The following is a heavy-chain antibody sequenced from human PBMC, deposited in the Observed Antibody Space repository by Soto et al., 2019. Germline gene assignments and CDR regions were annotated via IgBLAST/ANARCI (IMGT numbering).Heavy chain of an antibody. D-gene: IGHD6-19*01. CDR1: GYSFTNYW. CDR2: IYPHDSDI. J-gene: IGHJ4*02. Sequence: GESLKISCKGSGYSFTNYWIGWVRQMPGKGLEWMGIIYPHDSDIRYSPSFQGQVTISADKSVSTAYLQWSSLKATDTAMYYCARYSSGSPGFDYWGQGTLVTAPQ. CDR3: ARYSSGSPGFDY. V-gene: IGHV5-51*01.